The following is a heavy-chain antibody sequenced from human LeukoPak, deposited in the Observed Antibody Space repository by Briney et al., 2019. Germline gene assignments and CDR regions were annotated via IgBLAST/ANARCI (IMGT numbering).Heavy chain of an antibody. D-gene: IGHD1-26*01. CDR1: DSSITSTYY. V-gene: IGHV4-38-2*02. CDR3: AKVLHAPYLIGT. Sequence: PSETLSLTCTVSDSSITSTYYWCWFRQPPGKVLEGIATVFRLKTMRPFNTTSLGSRFTMSPAASPNQSPLNLTTANPAYTALSFCAKVLHAPYLIGTWGEGGLVTVSS. J-gene: IGHJ5*02. CDR2: VFRLKTMRP.